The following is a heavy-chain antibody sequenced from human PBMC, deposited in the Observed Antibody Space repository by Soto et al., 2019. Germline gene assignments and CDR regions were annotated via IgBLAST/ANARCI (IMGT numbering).Heavy chain of an antibody. CDR3: TTDGSKTVTTFDV. V-gene: IGHV3-15*01. CDR2: IKSKTDGGTT. CDR1: GFTFSNAW. D-gene: IGHD4-17*01. Sequence: EVQLVESGGGLVKPGGSLRLSCAASGFTFSNAWMSWVRQAPGKGLEWVGRIKSKTDGGTTDYAAPVKGRFTISRDDSKNTLYLQMNSLKTEDTAVYYCTTDGSKTVTTFDVCGQGTTVTVSS. J-gene: IGHJ6*02.